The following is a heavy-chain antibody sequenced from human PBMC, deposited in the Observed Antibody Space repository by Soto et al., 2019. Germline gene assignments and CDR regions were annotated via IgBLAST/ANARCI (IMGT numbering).Heavy chain of an antibody. CDR1: GGTFDHAA. V-gene: IGHV1-69*01. CDR2: INPMFNST. J-gene: IGHJ4*02. Sequence: QVQLVQSGAEVKKPGSSVKVSCEAPGGTFDHAAITWGRQAPGQGLEWVGGINPMFNSTHYAQKFQGRVTITADAVTSTAFMGLRGLTSDDTAVYYCARQIFAADYWGQGTLLVVSS. D-gene: IGHD3-9*01. CDR3: ARQIFAADY.